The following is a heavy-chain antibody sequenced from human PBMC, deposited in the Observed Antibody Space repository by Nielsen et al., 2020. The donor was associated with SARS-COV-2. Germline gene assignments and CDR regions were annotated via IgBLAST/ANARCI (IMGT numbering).Heavy chain of an antibody. J-gene: IGHJ4*02. Sequence: GESLKISCAASGFTFSSYWMSWVRQAPGKGLEWVANIKQDGSEKYYVDSVKGRFTISRDNAKNSLYLQMNSLRAEDTAVYYCARVWVGGFDYWGQGTLVTVSS. CDR2: IKQDGSEK. D-gene: IGHD3-16*01. CDR1: GFTFSSYW. CDR3: ARVWVGGFDY. V-gene: IGHV3-7*03.